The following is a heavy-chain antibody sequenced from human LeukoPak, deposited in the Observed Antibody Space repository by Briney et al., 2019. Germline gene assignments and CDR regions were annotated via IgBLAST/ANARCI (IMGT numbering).Heavy chain of an antibody. D-gene: IGHD3-22*01. J-gene: IGHJ4*02. V-gene: IGHV3-64D*06. CDR2: ISSNGGST. CDR1: GFTFSSYA. Sequence: PGGSLRLSCSASGFTFSSYAMHWVRQAPGKGLEYVSAISSNGGSTYYADSVKGRFTISRDNSKNTLYLQMSSLRAEDTAVYYCVKGTRWYYYDSSDYWGREPWSPSPQ. CDR3: VKGTRWYYYDSSDY.